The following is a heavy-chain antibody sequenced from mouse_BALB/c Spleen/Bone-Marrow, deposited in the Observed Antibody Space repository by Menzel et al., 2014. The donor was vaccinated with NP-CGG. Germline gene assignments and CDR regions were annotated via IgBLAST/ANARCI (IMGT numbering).Heavy chain of an antibody. J-gene: IGHJ3*01. D-gene: IGHD1-3*01. CDR2: IDPSDSYT. V-gene: IGHV1-69*02. CDR1: GYTFTTYW. Sequence: VKLQESGAEFVEPGASVKLSCKASGYTFTTYWMHWVKQRPGQGLEWIGQIDPSDSYTNYSQKFKGKATLTVDKSSSTAYMQLSSLSSEDSAVYYCARGGDNYAWFPYWGQGTLVTVSA. CDR3: ARGGDNYAWFPY.